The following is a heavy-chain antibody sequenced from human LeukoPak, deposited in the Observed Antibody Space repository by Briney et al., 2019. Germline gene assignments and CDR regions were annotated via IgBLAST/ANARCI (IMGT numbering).Heavy chain of an antibody. CDR2: VMSGRGST. Sequence: GGSLRLSCAASGFSVSDYSISWIRQSPGKGPEWISHVMSGRGSTNYADSVKGRFTISRDNAKNSVALQLDGLRADDTAVYFCTRERRASYYVFESWGQGTLVTVS. D-gene: IGHD1-26*01. CDR3: TRERRASYYVFES. J-gene: IGHJ4*02. CDR1: GFSVSDYS. V-gene: IGHV3-11*05.